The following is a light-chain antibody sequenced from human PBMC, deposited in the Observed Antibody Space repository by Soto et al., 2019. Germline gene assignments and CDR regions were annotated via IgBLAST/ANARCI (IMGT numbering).Light chain of an antibody. CDR1: SSDVCAYKY. CDR3: TSYTISSTLRYV. CDR2: DVS. V-gene: IGLV2-14*01. J-gene: IGLJ1*01. Sequence: QSVLTQPASVSGSPGQSITISCTGTSSDVCAYKYVSWYQQHPGKAPRLMMYDVSNRPSGVSTRFSGSKSGNTASLTISGLQAEDEADYYCTSYTISSTLRYVFGTGTKVTVL.